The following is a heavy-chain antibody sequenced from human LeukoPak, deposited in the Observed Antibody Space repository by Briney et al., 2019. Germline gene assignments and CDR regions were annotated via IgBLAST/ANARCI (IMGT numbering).Heavy chain of an antibody. D-gene: IGHD2-2*01. V-gene: IGHV4-34*01. CDR2: INHSGST. CDR3: ARLGPRYCSSTSCPNWFDP. J-gene: IGHJ5*02. CDR1: GGSFSGYY. Sequence: SSETLSLTCAVYGGSFSGYYWSWIRQPPGKGLEWIGEINHSGSTNYNPSLKSRVTISVDTSKNQFSLKLSSVTAADTAVYYCARLGPRYCSSTSCPNWFDPWGQGNLVTVSS.